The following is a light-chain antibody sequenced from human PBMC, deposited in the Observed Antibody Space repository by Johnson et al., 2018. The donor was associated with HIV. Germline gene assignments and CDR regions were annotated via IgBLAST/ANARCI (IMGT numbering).Light chain of an antibody. CDR2: DNN. CDR1: SSNIGNNY. J-gene: IGLJ1*01. Sequence: QPVLTQPPSVSAAPGQKVTISCSGSSSNIGNNYASWYQQLPGTAPKLLIYDNNKRPSVIPDRFSGSKSGTSATLGITGLQTGDEADYYCGTWDSSLSAGGVFGTGTKVTVL. CDR3: GTWDSSLSAGGV. V-gene: IGLV1-51*01.